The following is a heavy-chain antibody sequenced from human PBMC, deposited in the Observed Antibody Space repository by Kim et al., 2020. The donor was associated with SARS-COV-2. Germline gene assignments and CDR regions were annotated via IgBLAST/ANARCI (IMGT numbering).Heavy chain of an antibody. Sequence: ASVKVSCKASGYTFTSYYMHWVRQAPGQGLEWMGIINPSGGSTSYAQKFQGRVTMTRDTSTSTVYMELSSLRSEDTAVYYCARSHYCSSTSCYLGPFPQNWFDPWGQGTLVTVSS. J-gene: IGHJ5*02. CDR1: GYTFTSYY. D-gene: IGHD2-2*01. V-gene: IGHV1-46*01. CDR3: ARSHYCSSTSCYLGPFPQNWFDP. CDR2: INPSGGST.